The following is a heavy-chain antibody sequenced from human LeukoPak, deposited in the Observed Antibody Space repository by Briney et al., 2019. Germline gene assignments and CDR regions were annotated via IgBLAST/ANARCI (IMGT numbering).Heavy chain of an antibody. Sequence: SETLSLTCAVYGGSFSGYYWSWIRQPPGKGLEWIGEINHSGSTNYNPSLKSRVTISVDTSKNQFSLKLSSVTAADTAVYYCARVGAARNYYYYYYGMDVWGQGTTVTVSS. V-gene: IGHV4-34*01. D-gene: IGHD6-6*01. CDR3: ARVGAARNYYYYYYGMDV. CDR1: GGSFSGYY. J-gene: IGHJ6*02. CDR2: INHSGST.